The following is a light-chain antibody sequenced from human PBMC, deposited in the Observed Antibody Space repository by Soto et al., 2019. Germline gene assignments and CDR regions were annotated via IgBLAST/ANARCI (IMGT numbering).Light chain of an antibody. J-gene: IGKJ1*01. Sequence: EIVLTQSPGTLSLSPGDRGTLSCRASQSVGSNYLAWYQQKPGQAPRLLIYAASSRAPGIPARFSGSGSGTDFTLTISRLEPEDFAVYYCQQYGGSPWTFDQGTKVEIK. V-gene: IGKV3-20*01. CDR2: AAS. CDR3: QQYGGSPWT. CDR1: QSVGSNY.